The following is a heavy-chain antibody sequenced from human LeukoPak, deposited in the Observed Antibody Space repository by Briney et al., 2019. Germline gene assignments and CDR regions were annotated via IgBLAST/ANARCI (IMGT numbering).Heavy chain of an antibody. D-gene: IGHD3/OR15-3a*01. CDR1: GGSISSSNW. CDR2: IYYTGTT. J-gene: IGHJ4*02. V-gene: IGHV4-4*02. CDR3: ARRTCGGLEY. Sequence: SETLSLTCAVSGGSISSSNWWSWVRQPPGKRLEWIGYIYYTGTTNYNPSLESRVTMSIDTSKNQFSLKMSSVTAADTAVYFCARRTCGGLEYWGQGTLVTVSS.